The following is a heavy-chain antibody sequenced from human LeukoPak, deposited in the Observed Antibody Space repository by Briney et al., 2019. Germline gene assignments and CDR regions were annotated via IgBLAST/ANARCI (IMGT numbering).Heavy chain of an antibody. J-gene: IGHJ5*02. CDR1: GGTFSSYA. V-gene: IGHV1-69*06. CDR3: ARGATVLLNNWFDP. D-gene: IGHD3-10*01. Sequence: SVKVSCKASGGTFSSYAISWVRQAPGQGLEWMGGIIPIFGTANYAQKFQGRVTITADKSTSTAYMELSSLRSEDTAVYYCARGATVLLNNWFDPWGQGTLVTVSS. CDR2: IIPIFGTA.